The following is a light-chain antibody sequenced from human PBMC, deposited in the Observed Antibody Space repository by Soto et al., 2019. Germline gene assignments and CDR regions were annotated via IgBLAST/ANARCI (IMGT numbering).Light chain of an antibody. V-gene: IGKV1-9*01. CDR1: QGMSTY. CDR3: QQLNRYPT. CDR2: AAY. Sequence: QVTQSPSSLSASVGDRITITCRASQGMSTYLAWYQQKPGKAPKLLIYAAYTLQSGVPSRFSGGGSGTDFTLTISSLQPEDFATYYCQQLNRYPTFGGGTKVEIK. J-gene: IGKJ4*01.